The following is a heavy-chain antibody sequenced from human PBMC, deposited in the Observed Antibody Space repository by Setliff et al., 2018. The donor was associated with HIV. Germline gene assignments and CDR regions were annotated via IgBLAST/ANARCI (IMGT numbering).Heavy chain of an antibody. CDR3: ASDREEYCGHDCSSPLDN. CDR2: IIPVSGTA. J-gene: IGHJ4*02. Sequence: GASVKVSCKASGGTFSTYAINWVRQAPGQGLEWLGGIIPVSGTANYAERFQDRVTISTDESKTSVYLQVSSLTSEDTAVYYCASDREEYCGHDCSSPLDNWGPGTL. CDR1: GGTFSTYA. V-gene: IGHV1-69*05. D-gene: IGHD2-21*02.